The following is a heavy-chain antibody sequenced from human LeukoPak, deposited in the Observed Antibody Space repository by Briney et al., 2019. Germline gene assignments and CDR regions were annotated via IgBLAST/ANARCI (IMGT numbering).Heavy chain of an antibody. CDR2: IYYSGST. CDR3: ARLYDSSGYYYYGMDV. D-gene: IGHD3-22*01. V-gene: IGHV4-59*01. CDR1: GGSISSYY. Sequence: SETLSLTCTVSGGSISSYYWSWIRQPPGKGLEWIGYIYYSGSTNYNPSLKSRVTISVDTSKNQFSLKPSSVTAADTAVYYCARLYDSSGYYYYGMDVWGQGTTVTVSS. J-gene: IGHJ6*02.